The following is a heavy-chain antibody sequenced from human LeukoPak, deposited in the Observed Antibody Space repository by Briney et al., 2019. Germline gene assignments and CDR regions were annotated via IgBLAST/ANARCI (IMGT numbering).Heavy chain of an antibody. CDR3: AATPIVVVPAAILPNWTTWFDP. CDR1: GGTFSSYA. Sequence: SVKVSCKASGGTFSSYAINWVRQAPGQGLEWMGGIIPIFGTANYAQKFQGRVTITTDESTSTAYMELSSLRSEDTAVYYCAATPIVVVPAAILPNWTTWFDPWGQGTLVTVSS. V-gene: IGHV1-69*05. D-gene: IGHD2-2*01. J-gene: IGHJ5*02. CDR2: IIPIFGTA.